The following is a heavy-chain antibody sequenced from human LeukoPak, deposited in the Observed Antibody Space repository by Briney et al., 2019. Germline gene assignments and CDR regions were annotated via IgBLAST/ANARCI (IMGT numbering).Heavy chain of an antibody. CDR1: GYTFTTYA. D-gene: IGHD2/OR15-2a*01. Sequence: ASVKVSCKASGYTFTTYAIHWVRQAPGQRLEWMGWINAGNGNTKYSQKFQGRVTITRDTSASTAYMELSSLRSEDTAVYYCAMFDYLAAFDIWGQGTMVTVSS. CDR2: INAGNGNT. J-gene: IGHJ3*02. CDR3: AMFDYLAAFDI. V-gene: IGHV1-3*01.